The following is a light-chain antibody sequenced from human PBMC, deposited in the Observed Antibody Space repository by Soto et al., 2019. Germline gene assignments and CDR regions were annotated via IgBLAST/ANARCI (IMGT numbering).Light chain of an antibody. Sequence: IQMTQSPSSLSAYVGDRVTITCRASQGIRDDLGWYQQKPGRAPRLLIYKASTLKSGVPSRFSGSGSGTEFTLTISNLQPEDCATYYCLQHNNYPPTFGQGTKVDIK. CDR3: LQHNNYPPT. CDR1: QGIRDD. CDR2: KAS. J-gene: IGKJ1*01. V-gene: IGKV1-17*02.